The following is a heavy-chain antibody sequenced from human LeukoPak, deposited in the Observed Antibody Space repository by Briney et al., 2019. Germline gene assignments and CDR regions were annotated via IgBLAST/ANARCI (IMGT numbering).Heavy chain of an antibody. CDR2: IYHSGST. J-gene: IGHJ5*02. V-gene: IGHV4-59*01. D-gene: IGHD2-8*01. CDR1: GGSISSYY. Sequence: PSETLSLTCTVSGGSISSYYWSWIRQPPGKGLEWIGYIYHSGSTNYNPSLKSRVTISVDTSKNQFSLKLSSVTAADTAVYYCARVRGGCTNGVCYTSTNWFDPWGQGTLVTVSS. CDR3: ARVRGGCTNGVCYTSTNWFDP.